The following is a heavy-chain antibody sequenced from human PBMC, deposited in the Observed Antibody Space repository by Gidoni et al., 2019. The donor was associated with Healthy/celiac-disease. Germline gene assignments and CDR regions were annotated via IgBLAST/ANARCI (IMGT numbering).Heavy chain of an antibody. Sequence: EVQLGASGGGLVKPGGSRRLSCAASGFTFSKDWMRWVRRAPGKGLECVGRIKSKPDGGTTDYDAHVKGRFTISRDDSKNTLYMQMNSLKTEDTAVYYCSTDEGCSGGSFYSPLDSPYGMDVCCQGTTVTVAS. CDR1: GFTFSKDW. V-gene: IGHV3-15*01. J-gene: IGHJ6*02. CDR3: STDEGCSGGSFYSPLDSPYGMDV. D-gene: IGHD2-15*01. CDR2: IKSKPDGGTT.